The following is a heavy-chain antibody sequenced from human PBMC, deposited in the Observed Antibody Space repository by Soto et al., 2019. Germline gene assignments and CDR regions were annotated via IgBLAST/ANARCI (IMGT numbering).Heavy chain of an antibody. V-gene: IGHV5-51*01. CDR2: IYPGDSDT. CDR3: ARAGGKVGYCSSTSCYEVVY. CDR1: GYSFTSYW. Sequence: GESLKISCKGSGYSFTSYWIGWVRQMPGKGLEWMGIIYPGDSDTRYSPSFQGQVTNSADKSISTAYLQWRSLKASDTAMYYCARAGGKVGYCSSTSCYEVVYWGQGTLVTVSS. D-gene: IGHD2-2*01. J-gene: IGHJ4*02.